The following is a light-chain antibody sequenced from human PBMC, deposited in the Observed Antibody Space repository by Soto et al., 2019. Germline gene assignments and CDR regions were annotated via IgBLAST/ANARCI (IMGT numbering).Light chain of an antibody. J-gene: IGLJ3*02. V-gene: IGLV1-44*01. CDR2: SNN. CDR1: SSNIGGNT. Sequence: QSVLTQPPSASGTPGQRVTISCSGGSSNIGGNTVNWYRQVPGTAPKLLIYSNNQRPSGVPDRFSGSKSATSASLAITGLRSEDDADYLCAAWDGTLATLVFGGGTKLTVL. CDR3: AAWDGTLATLV.